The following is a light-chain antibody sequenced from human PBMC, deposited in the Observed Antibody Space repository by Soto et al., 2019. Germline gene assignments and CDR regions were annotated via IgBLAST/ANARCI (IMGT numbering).Light chain of an antibody. CDR1: QSVSGW. J-gene: IGKJ1*01. CDR3: QQYNSFPWT. V-gene: IGKV1-5*01. CDR2: DAS. Sequence: DIQMTQSPSTLSASVGDTVTVTCRASQSVSGWLAWYQQKPGKAPKLLIYDASKLESGVPPRFNGSRSETEFTLTIRNLQPDDFATCYCQQYNSFPWTFGLGTKVDIK.